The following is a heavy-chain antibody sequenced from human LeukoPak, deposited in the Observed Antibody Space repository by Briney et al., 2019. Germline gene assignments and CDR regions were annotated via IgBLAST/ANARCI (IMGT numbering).Heavy chain of an antibody. V-gene: IGHV4-38-2*01. D-gene: IGHD3-22*01. J-gene: IGHJ4*02. CDR3: AGLYYYDSSGYYPTYFDY. CDR1: GYSISSGYY. CDR2: IYHSGST. Sequence: SETLSLTCAVSGYSISSGYYWGWIRQPPGKGLEGIGSIYHSGSTYYNPSLKSRVSISVDTSRNQFSLKLSSVTAADTAVYYCAGLYYYDSSGYYPTYFDYWGQGTLVTVSS.